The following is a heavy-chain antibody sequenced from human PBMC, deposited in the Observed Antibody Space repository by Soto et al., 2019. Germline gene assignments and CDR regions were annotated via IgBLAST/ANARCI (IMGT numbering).Heavy chain of an antibody. V-gene: IGHV3-30*18. D-gene: IGHD3-3*01. J-gene: IGHJ6*03. CDR2: ISYDGSNK. CDR1: GFNFSNFG. CDR3: AKGAGWGDDFWNAYYRFYYYMDV. Sequence: QVQLVESGGGVVQPGRSLRLSCEASGFNFSNFGMHWVRQAPGKGLEWVAVISYDGSNKYYADSVKGRFTISRDNSKKTLYMEMNSLRTEDTAVYFCAKGAGWGDDFWNAYYRFYYYMDVWGKGPRSPSP.